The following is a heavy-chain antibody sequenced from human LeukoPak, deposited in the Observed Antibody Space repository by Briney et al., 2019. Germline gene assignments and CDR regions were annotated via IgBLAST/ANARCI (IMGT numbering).Heavy chain of an antibody. CDR1: GGTFSSYA. J-gene: IGHJ6*03. V-gene: IGHV1-18*01. CDR2: ISAYNGNT. D-gene: IGHD5-24*01. Sequence: ASVKVSCKASGGTFSSYAISWVRQALGQGLEWMGWISAYNGNTNYAQKLQGRVTMTTDTSTSTAYMELRSLRSDDTAVYYCARDYGDGYRRANYYYYYMDVWGKGTTVTISS. CDR3: ARDYGDGYRRANYYYYYMDV.